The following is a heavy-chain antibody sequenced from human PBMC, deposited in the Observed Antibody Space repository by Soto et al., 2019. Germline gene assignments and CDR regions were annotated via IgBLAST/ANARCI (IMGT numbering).Heavy chain of an antibody. CDR1: RFTFSSYS. CDR3: AREEGLLNWFDP. CDR2: ISSSSSTI. Sequence: EVQLVESGGGLVQPGGSLRLSCAASRFTFSSYSMNWVRQAPGKGLEWVSYISSSSSTIYYADSVKGRFTISRDNAKNSLYLQMNTLRAEDTAVYYCAREEGLLNWFDPWGQGTLVTVSS. D-gene: IGHD1-26*01. J-gene: IGHJ5*02. V-gene: IGHV3-48*01.